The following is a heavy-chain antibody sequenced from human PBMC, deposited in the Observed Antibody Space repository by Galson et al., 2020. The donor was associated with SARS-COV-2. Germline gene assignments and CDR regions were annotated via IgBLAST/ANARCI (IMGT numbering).Heavy chain of an antibody. D-gene: IGHD6-19*01. CDR2: IWSDGHNK. CDR1: GFIFSHYA. J-gene: IGHJ4*02. Sequence: GESLKISCVASGFIFSHYAMHWVRQVPGKGLEWVAVIWSDGHNKYYGDSVQGRFTISRDNSRNTVNLEMNSLRDEDTAVYYCASSIVVAGAIDYWGQGTLVTVSS. CDR3: ASSIVVAGAIDY. V-gene: IGHV3-33*01.